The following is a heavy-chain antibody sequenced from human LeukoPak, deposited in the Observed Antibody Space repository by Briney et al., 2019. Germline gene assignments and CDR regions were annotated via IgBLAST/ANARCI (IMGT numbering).Heavy chain of an antibody. V-gene: IGHV4-4*07. Sequence: PSETLSLTCTVSGGSITGSHWSWLRQSAGKGLEWLGRIYSSGTTNYNPSLKSRVTMSLDTSKNQFSLRLSSVTAADTAVYYCARGAYSFDYWGQGTLVTVSS. CDR3: ARGAYSFDY. CDR1: GGSITGSH. J-gene: IGHJ4*02. CDR2: IYSSGTT.